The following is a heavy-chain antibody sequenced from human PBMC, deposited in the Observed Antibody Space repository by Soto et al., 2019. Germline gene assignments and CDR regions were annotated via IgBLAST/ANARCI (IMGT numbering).Heavy chain of an antibody. J-gene: IGHJ5*02. Sequence: TSETLSLTCTVSGAALSSGGYFYTWVRQPPGKGLEWLGYIYYSGGTNYNPSLKSRVTISLDKSKSQFSPGLISVTAADTAVYYCTREQSDDNYFDPWGQGTLVTVSS. V-gene: IGHV4-61*08. CDR3: TREQSDDNYFDP. CDR1: GAALSSGGYF. D-gene: IGHD6-19*01. CDR2: IYYSGGT.